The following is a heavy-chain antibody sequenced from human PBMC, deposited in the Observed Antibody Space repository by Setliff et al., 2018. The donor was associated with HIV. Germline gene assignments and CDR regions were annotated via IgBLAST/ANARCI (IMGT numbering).Heavy chain of an antibody. Sequence: SETLSLTCTVSGGSISSSSYYWGWIRQPPGKGPEWIGSINYSGSTYYNPSLKSRVTISGDTSKNQFSLKMTSVTAADTAVFYCVRDPNTGWYYLDFWGPGALVTVSS. J-gene: IGHJ4*02. CDR2: INYSGST. V-gene: IGHV4-39*07. CDR3: VRDPNTGWYYLDF. D-gene: IGHD6-19*01. CDR1: GGSISSSSYY.